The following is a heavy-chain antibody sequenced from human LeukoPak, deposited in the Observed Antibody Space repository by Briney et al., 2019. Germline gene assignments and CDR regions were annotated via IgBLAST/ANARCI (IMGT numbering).Heavy chain of an antibody. CDR2: IIPIFGTA. V-gene: IGHV1-69*13. D-gene: IGHD2-2*02. J-gene: IGHJ6*03. Sequence: SVKVSCKASGGTFSSYAISWVRQAPGQGREWMGGIIPIFGTANYAQKFQGRVTITADESTSTAYMELSSLRSEDTAVYYCARVVPAAIRDYCYYMDVWGKGTTVTVSS. CDR1: GGTFSSYA. CDR3: ARVVPAAIRDYCYYMDV.